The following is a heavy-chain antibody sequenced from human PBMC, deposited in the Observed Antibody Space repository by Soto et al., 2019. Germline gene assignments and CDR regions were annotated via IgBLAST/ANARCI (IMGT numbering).Heavy chain of an antibody. CDR3: ALYDALFFNY. J-gene: IGHJ4*02. Sequence: GGSLRLSCAASGFTVSTYNMNWVRQAPGKGLEWVSSITSGSNYIYYADSVKGRFTISRDIAKNSLFLQMNSLRAEDTAVYFCALYDALFFNYWGQGTLVTVSS. CDR2: ITSGSNYI. D-gene: IGHD2-8*01. CDR1: GFTVSTYN. V-gene: IGHV3-21*01.